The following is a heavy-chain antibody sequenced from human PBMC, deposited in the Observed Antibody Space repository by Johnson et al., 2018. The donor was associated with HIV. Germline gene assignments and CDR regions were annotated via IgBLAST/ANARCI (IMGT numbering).Heavy chain of an antibody. Sequence: VQLVESGGGLVKPGGSLRLSCAASGFTFNNAWMSWVRQAPGKGLEWLGRIRSKTDGGTTDYAEPVKGRFTISRDDLKNTLYLQMNSLKSEDTAVYYCTALRAAAGDAFDIWGQGTMVTVSS. CDR1: GFTFNNAW. J-gene: IGHJ3*02. CDR2: IRSKTDGGTT. D-gene: IGHD6-13*01. V-gene: IGHV3-15*01. CDR3: TALRAAAGDAFDI.